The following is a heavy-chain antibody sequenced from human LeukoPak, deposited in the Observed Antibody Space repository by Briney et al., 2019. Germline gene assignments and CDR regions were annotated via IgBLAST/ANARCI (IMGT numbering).Heavy chain of an antibody. Sequence: SETLSLTCTVSGGSISSSNYYWGWIRQPPGKGLEWIGHIYTSGSTNYNPSLKSRVTMSVDTSKNQFSLKLNSVTAADTAVYYCAREYKNYPWRFDYWGQGALFTVSS. CDR3: AREYKNYPWRFDY. D-gene: IGHD5-24*01. J-gene: IGHJ4*02. CDR1: GGSISSSNYY. V-gene: IGHV4-61*09. CDR2: IYTSGST.